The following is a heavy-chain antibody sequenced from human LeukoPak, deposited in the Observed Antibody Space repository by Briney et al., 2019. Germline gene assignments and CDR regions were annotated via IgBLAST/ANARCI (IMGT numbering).Heavy chain of an antibody. V-gene: IGHV4-61*08. CDR1: GGSLTDGDYY. CDR3: VRILGRYQEGMDV. J-gene: IGHJ6*02. Sequence: PSETLSLTCTVSGGSLTDGDYYWGWVRQPPGTGLQWIATTYEGASLKCRVTISLDTSKDQFFLRLTSVTAADTAVYYCVRILGRYQEGMDVWGPGITVTVAS. CDR2: T. D-gene: IGHD1-26*01.